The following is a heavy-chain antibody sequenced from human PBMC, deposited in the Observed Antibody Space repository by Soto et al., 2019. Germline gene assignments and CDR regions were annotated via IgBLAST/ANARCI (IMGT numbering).Heavy chain of an antibody. CDR1: GFTFSSYT. Sequence: VQLVESGGGLVKPGGSLRLSCAASGFTFSSYTMNWVRQAPGKGLEYVSSISGASTYIYYADSMKGRFTISRDNTKKLLYLQMSSLRADDTAVYYCARDPSGALPGFDYWGQGALVTVSS. CDR2: ISGASTYI. J-gene: IGHJ4*02. CDR3: ARDPSGALPGFDY. V-gene: IGHV3-21*01. D-gene: IGHD3-3*01.